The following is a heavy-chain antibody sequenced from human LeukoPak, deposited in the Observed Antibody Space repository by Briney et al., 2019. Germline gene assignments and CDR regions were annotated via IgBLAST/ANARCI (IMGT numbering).Heavy chain of an antibody. V-gene: IGHV4-34*01. Sequence: PSETLSLTCAVYGGSFSGYYWSWIRQPPGKGLEWIGEINHSGSTNYNPPLKSRVTISVDTSKNQFSLKLSSVTAADTAVYYCARGYSGYGSPFGYWGQGTLVTVSS. CDR1: GGSFSGYY. D-gene: IGHD5-12*01. J-gene: IGHJ4*02. CDR2: INHSGST. CDR3: ARGYSGYGSPFGY.